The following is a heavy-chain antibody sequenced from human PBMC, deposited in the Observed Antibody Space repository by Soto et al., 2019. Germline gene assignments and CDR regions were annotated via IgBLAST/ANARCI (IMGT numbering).Heavy chain of an antibody. CDR3: AKAQETPKNFYYYYYYMDV. J-gene: IGHJ6*03. CDR1: GFTFSSYA. CDR2: ISGSGGST. V-gene: IGHV3-23*01. D-gene: IGHD2-15*01. Sequence: EVQLLESGGGLVQPGGSLRLSCAASGFTFSSYAMSWVRQAPGKGLEWVSAISGSGGSTYYADSVKGRFTISRDNSKNTLYLQMNSLRAEDTAVYYCAKAQETPKNFYYYYYYMDVWGKGTTVTVSS.